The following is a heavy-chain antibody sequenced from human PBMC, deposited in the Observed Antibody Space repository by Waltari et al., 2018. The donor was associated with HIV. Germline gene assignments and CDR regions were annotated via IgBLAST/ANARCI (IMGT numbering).Heavy chain of an antibody. CDR2: IIPYFGFA. CDR1: GGDFSDYG. CDR3: ARGTFYDDEVGAHRYRPFDA. Sequence: QVRLVQSGPEVKRTGSSVRVSCTSSGGDFSDYGISWLRQVPGQGLQWMGEIIPYFGFANTAETLRARVSIEADESKNTVYLELRSLTVQDSATYFCARGTFYDDEVGAHRYRPFDAWGQGTPVSVSS. D-gene: IGHD3-16*01. V-gene: IGHV1-69*01. J-gene: IGHJ4*02.